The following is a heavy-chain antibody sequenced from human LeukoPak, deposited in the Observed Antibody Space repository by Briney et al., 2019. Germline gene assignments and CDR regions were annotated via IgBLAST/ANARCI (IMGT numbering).Heavy chain of an antibody. Sequence: GGSLRLSCAASGFTFSSYAMNWVREAPGEGLEWVSGLTSGGGTYYADSVKGRFTISRDNSKNTLYLQMHSLRAEDTAVYYCASGCSTTICYDSGYDYWGQGTLVTVSS. V-gene: IGHV3-23*01. CDR3: ASGCSTTICYDSGYDY. D-gene: IGHD2-2*01. J-gene: IGHJ4*02. CDR1: GFTFSSYA. CDR2: LTSGGGT.